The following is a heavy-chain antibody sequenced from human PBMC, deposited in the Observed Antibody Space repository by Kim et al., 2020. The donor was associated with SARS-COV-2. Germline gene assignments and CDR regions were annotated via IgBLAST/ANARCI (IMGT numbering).Heavy chain of an antibody. J-gene: IGHJ4*02. D-gene: IGHD3-10*01. Sequence: PSLKSRVTISVDTSKNQFSLKLSSVTAADTAVYYCARGRQYYGSGRTFDYWGQGTLVTVSS. V-gene: IGHV4-34*01. CDR3: ARGRQYYGSGRTFDY.